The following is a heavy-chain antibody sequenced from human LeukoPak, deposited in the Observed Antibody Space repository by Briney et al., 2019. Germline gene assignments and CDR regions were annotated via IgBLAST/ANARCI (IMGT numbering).Heavy chain of an antibody. D-gene: IGHD2-2*01. CDR2: IYYSGST. CDR1: GGSISSGGYY. Sequence: SETLSLTCTVSGGSISSGGYYWSWIRQHPGKGLEWIGYIYYSGSTYYNPSLKSRVTISVGTSKNQFSLKLSSVTAADTAVYYCARVGDIVVVPAAMRGGWFDPWGQGTLVTVSS. J-gene: IGHJ5*02. V-gene: IGHV4-31*03. CDR3: ARVGDIVVVPAAMRGGWFDP.